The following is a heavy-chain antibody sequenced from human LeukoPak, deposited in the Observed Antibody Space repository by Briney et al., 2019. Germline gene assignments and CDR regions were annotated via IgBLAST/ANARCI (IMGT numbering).Heavy chain of an antibody. Sequence: GGSLRLSCAASGFTVSSNYMSWVRQAPGKGLEWVSVIYSGGSTYYADSVKGRFTISRDNSKNTLYLQMNSLRAEDTAVYYCGYSSSWYNTFDYWGQGTLVTVSS. CDR1: GFTVSSNY. V-gene: IGHV3-53*01. D-gene: IGHD6-13*01. J-gene: IGHJ4*02. CDR2: IYSGGST. CDR3: GYSSSWYNTFDY.